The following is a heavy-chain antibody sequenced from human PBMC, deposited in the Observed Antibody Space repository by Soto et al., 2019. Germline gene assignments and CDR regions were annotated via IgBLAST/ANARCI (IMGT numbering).Heavy chain of an antibody. CDR2: ISAYNGNT. Sequence: ASVKVSCKASGYTFTSYGISWVRQAPGQGLEWMGWISAYNGNTNYAQKLQGRVTMTTDTSTSTAYMELRSLRSDDTAVYYCARDFVADTAGYVIIQDYYGMDVWGQGTTVTVSS. CDR3: ARDFVADTAGYVIIQDYYGMDV. J-gene: IGHJ6*02. CDR1: GYTFTSYG. V-gene: IGHV1-18*01. D-gene: IGHD3-9*01.